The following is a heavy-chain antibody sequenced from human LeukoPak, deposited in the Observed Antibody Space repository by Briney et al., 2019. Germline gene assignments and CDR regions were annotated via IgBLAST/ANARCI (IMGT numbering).Heavy chain of an antibody. CDR3: AKEIYGDSTGGRFQQ. V-gene: IGHV3-23*01. J-gene: IGHJ1*01. Sequence: PGGSLRLSCAASGFTFSNAWMSWVRQAPGKGLEWVSVISGSGGSTHYADSVKGRFTLSRDNSKNTLYLQMNSLRAEDTAVYYCAKEIYGDSTGGRFQQWGQGTPVTVSS. D-gene: IGHD4-17*01. CDR1: GFTFSNAW. CDR2: ISGSGGST.